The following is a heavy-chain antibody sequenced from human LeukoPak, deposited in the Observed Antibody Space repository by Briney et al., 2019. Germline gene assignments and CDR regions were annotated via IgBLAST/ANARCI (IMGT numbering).Heavy chain of an antibody. D-gene: IGHD4-17*01. V-gene: IGHV4-39*07. J-gene: IGHJ4*02. CDR1: GGSFSSSNYY. CDR3: ARDNGDYGTFDY. Sequence: PSETLSLTCTVSGGSFSSSNYYWGWIRQPPGKGLEWIGSISYSGSTYYNPSLKSRVTISVDTSKNQFSLKLSSVTAADTAVYYCARDNGDYGTFDYWGQGTLVTVSS. CDR2: ISYSGST.